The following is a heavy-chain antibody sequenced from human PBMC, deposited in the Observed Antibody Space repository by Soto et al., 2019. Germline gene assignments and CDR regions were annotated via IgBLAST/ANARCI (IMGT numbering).Heavy chain of an antibody. Sequence: SETLSLTCTVSGGSISRGGHYGCWIRQHPGKGLEWIGYIYYSGSTYYNPSLKSRVTISVDTSKNQFSLKLSSVTAADTAVYYCGRVQAYWGQRTLVTVSS. CDR1: GGSISRGGHY. J-gene: IGHJ4*02. D-gene: IGHD4-4*01. CDR3: GRVQAY. V-gene: IGHV4-31*03. CDR2: IYYSGST.